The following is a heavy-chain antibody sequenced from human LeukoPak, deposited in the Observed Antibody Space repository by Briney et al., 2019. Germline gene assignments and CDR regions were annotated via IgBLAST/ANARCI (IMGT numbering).Heavy chain of an antibody. D-gene: IGHD6-6*01. V-gene: IGHV3-21*01. Sequence: GGSLRRSCAASGFTFSNSAVNWVRRAPGKGLEWVSSISSTSTYIYYADSVKGRFTISRDNAKNSLYLQMNSLRAEDTAVYYCAKYSSSSKGSDYWGQGTLVTVSS. J-gene: IGHJ4*02. CDR2: ISSTSTYI. CDR1: GFTFSNSA. CDR3: AKYSSSSKGSDY.